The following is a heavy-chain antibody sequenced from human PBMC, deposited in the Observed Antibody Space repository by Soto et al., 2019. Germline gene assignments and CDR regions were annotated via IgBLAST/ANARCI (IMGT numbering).Heavy chain of an antibody. CDR1: GFTFSSYD. CDR2: IGTAGDT. D-gene: IGHD3-10*01. V-gene: IGHV3-13*01. J-gene: IGHJ3*02. Sequence: GGSLRLSCAASGFTFSSYDMHWVRQATGKGLEWVSAIGTAGDTYYPGSVKGRFTISRENAKNSLYLQMNSLRAGDTAVYYCARTIRNYYGSGSRAFDIWGQGTMVTVSS. CDR3: ARTIRNYYGSGSRAFDI.